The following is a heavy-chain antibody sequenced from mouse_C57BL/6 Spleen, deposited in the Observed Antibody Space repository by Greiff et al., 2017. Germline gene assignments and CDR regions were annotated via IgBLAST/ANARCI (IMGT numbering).Heavy chain of an antibody. CDR2: IDPSDSYT. V-gene: IGHV1-69*01. CDR3: ARSGDVDWYFDV. D-gene: IGHD3-1*01. CDR1: GYTFTSYW. J-gene: IGHJ1*03. Sequence: QVQLQQPGAELVMPGASVKLSCKASGYTFTSYWMHWVKQRPGQGLEWIGDIDPSDSYTNYNQKFKGKSTLTVDKSSSTAYMQLSSLTSEDSAVYYCARSGDVDWYFDVWGTGTTVTVSS.